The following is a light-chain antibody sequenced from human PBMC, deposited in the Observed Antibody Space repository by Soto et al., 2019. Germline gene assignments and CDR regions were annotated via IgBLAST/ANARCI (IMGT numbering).Light chain of an antibody. Sequence: DSQMTQSRSSLSASVGDRVTISCRASQSVRTYLNWYQQKPGKAPNLLIYGVSTLHSGVPSRFSGSGSGTEFTLTINNLQTEDFASYFCLQVYSFPRTFGLGTKVDIK. CDR1: QSVRTY. CDR3: LQVYSFPRT. CDR2: GVS. V-gene: IGKV1-39*01. J-gene: IGKJ1*01.